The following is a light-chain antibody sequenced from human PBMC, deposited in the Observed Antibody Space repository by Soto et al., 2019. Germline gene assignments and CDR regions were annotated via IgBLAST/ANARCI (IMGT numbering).Light chain of an antibody. CDR1: ETVATN. Sequence: VMTQSPATLSVSPGERATLSCWASETVATNLAWYQQKPGQAPRLLISGASTRAAGISDRFRGSGSGTEFTLTISSLRSEDFATYFCKQSSAFPLTFGGGTKVEIK. CDR2: GAS. J-gene: IGKJ4*01. V-gene: IGKV3-15*01. CDR3: KQSSAFPLT.